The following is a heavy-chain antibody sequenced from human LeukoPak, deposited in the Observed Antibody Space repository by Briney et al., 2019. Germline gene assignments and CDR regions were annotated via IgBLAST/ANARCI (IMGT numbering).Heavy chain of an antibody. CDR1: GYTFTGYY. J-gene: IGHJ4*02. D-gene: IGHD3-3*01. V-gene: IGHV1-2*02. CDR3: ARASYGFWSGYYPTDYFDY. CDR2: IHPNSGGT. Sequence: ASVKVSCKASGYTFTGYYMHWVRQAPGQGLEWMGWIHPNSGGTNSAQKFQGGVTMTRDTSISTAYMELSRLRSDDTAVYYCARASYGFWSGYYPTDYFDYWGQGTLVTVSS.